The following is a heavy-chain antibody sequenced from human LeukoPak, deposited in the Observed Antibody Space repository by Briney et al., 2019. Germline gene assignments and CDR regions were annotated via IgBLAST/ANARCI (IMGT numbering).Heavy chain of an antibody. CDR2: ISWNSGSI. CDR3: GKDTTKGGMDY. Sequence: GGSLRLSCAASGFTFDDYAMHWVRQAPGKGLEWVSGISWNSGSIGYADSVKGRFTISRDNAKNSLYLQMNSLRAEDTAFYYCGKDTTKGGMDYWGQGTLVTVSS. CDR1: GFTFDDYA. V-gene: IGHV3-9*01. J-gene: IGHJ4*02. D-gene: IGHD2-8*01.